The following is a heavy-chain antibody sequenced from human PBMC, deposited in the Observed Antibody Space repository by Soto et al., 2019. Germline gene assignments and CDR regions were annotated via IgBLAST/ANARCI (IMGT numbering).Heavy chain of an antibody. CDR2: ISSSSSYI. D-gene: IGHD7-27*01. CDR1: GFTFSSYS. J-gene: IGHJ4*02. V-gene: IGHV3-21*01. CDR3: ARSNWGSMGSFDY. Sequence: EVQLVESEGGLVKPGGSLRLSCAASGFTFSSYSMNWVRQAPGKGLEWVSSISSSSSYIYYADSVKGRFTISRDNAKNSLYLQMNSLRAEDTAVYYCARSNWGSMGSFDYWGQGTLVTVSS.